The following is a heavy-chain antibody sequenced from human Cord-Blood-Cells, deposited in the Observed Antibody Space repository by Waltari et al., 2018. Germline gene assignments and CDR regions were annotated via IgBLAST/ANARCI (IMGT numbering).Heavy chain of an antibody. CDR3: ASRYCSSTSCYIDAFDI. CDR1: GFTFSSYW. V-gene: IGHV3-74*01. J-gene: IGHJ3*02. CDR2: INSEWRTT. Sequence: EVQLVESGGGLVQPGGSLRPSCAASGFTFSSYWMHWVRQAPGKGLVCGSGINSEWRTTSNAHALSGPFTTSRDNAKNTLDLQMNSLRAEDTAVYYCASRYCSSTSCYIDAFDIWGQGTMVTVSS. D-gene: IGHD2-2*02.